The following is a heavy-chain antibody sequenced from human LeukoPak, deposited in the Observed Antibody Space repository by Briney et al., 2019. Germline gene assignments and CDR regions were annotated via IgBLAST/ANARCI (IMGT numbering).Heavy chain of an antibody. CDR3: AKRRD. J-gene: IGHJ4*02. CDR2: ISGSGNST. Sequence: GGSLRLSCAASGFTFSIYAMSWVRQAPGTGLEWISVISGSGNSTYYADSVKGRFTISRDNSKNTLYLQVDSLRAEDTAVYYCAKRRDWGQGTLVTVSS. CDR1: GFTFSIYA. V-gene: IGHV3-23*01.